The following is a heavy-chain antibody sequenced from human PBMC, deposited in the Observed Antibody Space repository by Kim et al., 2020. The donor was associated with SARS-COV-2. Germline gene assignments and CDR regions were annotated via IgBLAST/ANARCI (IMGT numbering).Heavy chain of an antibody. CDR3: ASYYDISGVFDY. J-gene: IGHJ4*02. D-gene: IGHD3-22*01. CDR2: IFYTGST. V-gene: IGHV4-31*03. CDR1: GESITRGGYY. Sequence: SETLSLTCTVSGESITRGGYYWGWVRQQPVKGLEWIGYIFYTGSTFYNPSLKSRVSISVDPSENQFSLKLSSVTAADTAVYYCASYYDISGVFDYWGQGT.